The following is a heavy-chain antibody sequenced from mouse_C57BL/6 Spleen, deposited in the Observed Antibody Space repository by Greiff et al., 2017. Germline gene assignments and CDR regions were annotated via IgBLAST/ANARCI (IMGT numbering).Heavy chain of an antibody. CDR2: IYPGDGDT. CDR1: GYAFSSSW. D-gene: IGHD3-2*02. J-gene: IGHJ3*01. V-gene: IGHV1-82*01. CDR3: ARSADSSGFAY. Sequence: VQLQESGPELVKPGASVKISCKASGYAFSSSWMNWVKQRPGKGLEWIGRIYPGDGDTNYNGKFKGKATLTADKSSSTAYMQLSSLTSEDSAVYFCARSADSSGFAYWGQGTLVTVSA.